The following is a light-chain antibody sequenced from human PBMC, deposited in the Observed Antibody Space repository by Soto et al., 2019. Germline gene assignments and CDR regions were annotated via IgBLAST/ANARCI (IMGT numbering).Light chain of an antibody. CDR1: QGISSY. CDR3: QQYYSYPRT. J-gene: IGKJ1*01. CDR2: AAS. V-gene: IGKV1-8*01. Sequence: AIRMTQSPSSLSASTGDRVTITCRASQGISSYLAWYQQKPGKDPKLLIYAASTLQSGVPSNFSGSGSGTDFTLTISCLQSEDFATYYCQQYYSYPRTFGQGTKVEIK.